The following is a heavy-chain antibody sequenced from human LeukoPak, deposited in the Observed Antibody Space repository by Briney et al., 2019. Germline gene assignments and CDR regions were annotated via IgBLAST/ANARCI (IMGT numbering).Heavy chain of an antibody. CDR3: AKDQLNSWAADTNDY. D-gene: IGHD6-13*01. CDR1: GFTFNSYA. Sequence: GGSLRLSCAASGFTFNSYAMSWVRQAAGKGLEWVSAITGSGGTTYYADSVKGRFTISRDNSKNTLYLQMNSLRVEDTAVYYCAKDQLNSWAADTNDYWGQVTLVTVSS. J-gene: IGHJ4*02. CDR2: ITGSGGTT. V-gene: IGHV3-23*01.